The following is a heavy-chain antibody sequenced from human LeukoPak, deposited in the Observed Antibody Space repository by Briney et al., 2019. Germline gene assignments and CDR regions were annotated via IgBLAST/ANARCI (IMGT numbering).Heavy chain of an antibody. V-gene: IGHV4-61*02. Sequence: PSETLSLTCTVSGGSISSGSYYWSWIRQPAGKGLEWIGRIYTSGSTNYNPSLKSRVTISVDTSKNQFSLKLSSVTTADTAVYYCARGTLTTVTDSWGPGTLVTVSS. CDR3: ARGTLTTVTDS. J-gene: IGHJ4*02. CDR1: GGSISSGSYY. CDR2: IYTSGST. D-gene: IGHD4-17*01.